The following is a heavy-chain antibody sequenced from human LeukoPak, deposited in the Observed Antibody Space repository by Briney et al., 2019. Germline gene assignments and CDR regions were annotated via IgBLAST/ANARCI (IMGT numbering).Heavy chain of an antibody. CDR1: GGTFSSYG. D-gene: IGHD5-24*01. CDR2: IIPILGIA. Sequence: ASVKVSCKSSGGTFSSYGISWVRQAPGQGLEWMGRIIPILGIANYAQKFQGRVTITADKSTSTAYMELSSLRSEDTAVYYCARDSPRRWLQLFGRLDYWGQGTLVTVSS. V-gene: IGHV1-69*04. J-gene: IGHJ4*02. CDR3: ARDSPRRWLQLFGRLDY.